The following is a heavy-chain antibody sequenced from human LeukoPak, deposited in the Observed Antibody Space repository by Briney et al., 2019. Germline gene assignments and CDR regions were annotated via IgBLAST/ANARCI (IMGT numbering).Heavy chain of an antibody. D-gene: IGHD3-22*01. CDR2: ISYDGSNK. Sequence: GGSLRLSCAASGFTSSSYGMHWVRQAPGKGLEWVAVISYDGSNKYYADSVKGRFTISRDNSKNTLYLQMNSLRAEDTAVYYCAKDLSVVVITSGFDYWGQGTLVTVSS. CDR3: AKDLSVVVITSGFDY. CDR1: GFTSSSYG. V-gene: IGHV3-30*18. J-gene: IGHJ4*02.